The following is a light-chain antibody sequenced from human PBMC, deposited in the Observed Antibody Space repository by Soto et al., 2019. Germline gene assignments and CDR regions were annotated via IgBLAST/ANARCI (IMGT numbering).Light chain of an antibody. J-gene: IGKJ1*01. CDR1: QGISKY. CDR2: VAS. CDR3: QKYDSAPWT. V-gene: IGKV1-27*01. Sequence: DVQMTQSPSSLSASVGDRVTITCRASQGISKYLAWYQQKPGKVPRLLIYVASTLQSGVPSRFSGSGSGTDFILTISSLQPEDVATYYCQKYDSAPWTFGQGTKVELK.